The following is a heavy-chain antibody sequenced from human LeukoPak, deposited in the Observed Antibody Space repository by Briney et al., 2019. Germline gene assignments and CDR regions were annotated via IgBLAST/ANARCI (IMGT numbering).Heavy chain of an antibody. V-gene: IGHV4-61*01. Sequence: KPSETLSLTCTVSGGSVSSGSYYWSWIRQPPGKGLEWIGYIYYNGSTNYNPSLKSRVTISVDTSKNQFSLKLSSVTAADTAVYYCARVCGYCSGGSCYSEYYGMDVWGQGTTVTVSS. D-gene: IGHD2-15*01. CDR1: GGSVSSGSYY. J-gene: IGHJ6*02. CDR2: IYYNGST. CDR3: ARVCGYCSGGSCYSEYYGMDV.